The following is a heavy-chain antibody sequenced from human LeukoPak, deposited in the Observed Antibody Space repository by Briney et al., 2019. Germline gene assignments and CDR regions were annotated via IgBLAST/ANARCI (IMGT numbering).Heavy chain of an antibody. V-gene: IGHV1-46*01. CDR2: INPSGGST. CDR1: GYTFTSYY. CDR3: ARGDGYSQFDY. J-gene: IGHJ4*02. D-gene: IGHD5-24*01. Sequence: ASVKVSCKASGYTFTSYYIHWVRQAPGQGPEWMGIINPSGGSTSYAQKFQGRVTMTRDMSTSTVYMELGSLRSEDTAVYYCARGDGYSQFDYWGQGTLVTVSS.